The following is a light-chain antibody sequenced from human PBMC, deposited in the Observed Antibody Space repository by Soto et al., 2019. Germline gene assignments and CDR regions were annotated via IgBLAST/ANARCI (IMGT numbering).Light chain of an antibody. J-gene: IGKJ5*01. Sequence: EIVMTQSPATLSVSPGERATLSCRASQSVSSNLAWYQQKPGQAPRLLIYGASTRATGIPARFSGSGSGTEFTLNISSLQYEDFAVYYCQQYNNWPPLTFGQGTRLEIK. CDR2: GAS. CDR1: QSVSSN. V-gene: IGKV3-15*01. CDR3: QQYNNWPPLT.